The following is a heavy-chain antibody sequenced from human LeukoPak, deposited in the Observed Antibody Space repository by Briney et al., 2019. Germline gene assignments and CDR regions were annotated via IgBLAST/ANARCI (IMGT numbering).Heavy chain of an antibody. D-gene: IGHD3-16*02. CDR2: INHSGST. J-gene: IGHJ4*02. CDR1: GGSFSGYY. CDR3: ARVLVITFGGVIVSDYFDY. Sequence: SETLSLTCAVYGGSFSGYYWSWIRQPPGKGLEWIGEINHSGSTNYNPSLKSRVTISVDTSKNQFSLKLSSVTAADTAVYYCARVLVITFGGVIVSDYFDYWGQGTLVTVSS. V-gene: IGHV4-34*01.